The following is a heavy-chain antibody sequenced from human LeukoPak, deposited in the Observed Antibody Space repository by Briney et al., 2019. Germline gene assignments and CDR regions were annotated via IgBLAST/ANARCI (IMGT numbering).Heavy chain of an antibody. J-gene: IGHJ4*02. D-gene: IGHD3-10*01. V-gene: IGHV1-58*02. CDR1: GFTFTSSA. CDR3: AADLMVRGVIDY. CDR2: IVVGSGNT. Sequence: SVKVSCKASGFTFTSSAMQRVRQARGQRLEWIGWIVVGSGNTNYAQKFQERVTITRDMSTSTAYMELSSLRSEDTAVYYCAADLMVRGVIDYWGQGTLVTVSS.